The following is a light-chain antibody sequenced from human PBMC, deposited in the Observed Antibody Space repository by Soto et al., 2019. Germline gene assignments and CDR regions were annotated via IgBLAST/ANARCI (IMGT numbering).Light chain of an antibody. CDR2: GAS. CDR1: QSVSSTF. V-gene: IGKV3-20*01. J-gene: IGKJ1*01. CDR3: QQYGTYLKWT. Sequence: EVVLTQSPGTLSLFPGERATLSCRANQSVSSTFLAWYQQKPGQAPRLLIYGASRRATGSPERFSGSGSGQALTLPTSRLELEDFAVYYCQQYGTYLKWTFGQGTKVGVK.